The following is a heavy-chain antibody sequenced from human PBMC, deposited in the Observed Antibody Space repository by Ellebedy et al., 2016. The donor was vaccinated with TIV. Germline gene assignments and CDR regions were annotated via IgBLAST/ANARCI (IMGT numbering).Heavy chain of an antibody. J-gene: IGHJ2*01. V-gene: IGHV3-48*04. CDR1: GFTFSSHW. Sequence: PGGFLRLSCAASGFTFSSHWMNWVRQAPGKGLEWVSFISSSSSTIYYADSVKGRFTISRDNAKNTLYLQMNSLRAEDTAVYYCAAKGSGYFDLWGRGTLVTVSS. CDR3: AAKGSGYFDL. D-gene: IGHD1-26*01. CDR2: ISSSSSTI.